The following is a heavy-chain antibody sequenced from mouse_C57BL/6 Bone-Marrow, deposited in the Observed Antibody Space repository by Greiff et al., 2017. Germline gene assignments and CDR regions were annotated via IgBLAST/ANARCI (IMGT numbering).Heavy chain of an antibody. CDR1: GYTFTSYW. CDR2: INPSNGGT. J-gene: IGHJ1*03. V-gene: IGHV1-53*01. CDR3: ARPNYYGSSYRYFDV. Sequence: VQLQQPGTELVKPGASGYTFTSYWMHWVKQRPGQGLEWIGNINPSNGGTNYNEKFKSKATLTVDKSSSTAYMQLSSLTSEDSAVYYCARPNYYGSSYRYFDVWGTGTTVTVSS. D-gene: IGHD1-1*01.